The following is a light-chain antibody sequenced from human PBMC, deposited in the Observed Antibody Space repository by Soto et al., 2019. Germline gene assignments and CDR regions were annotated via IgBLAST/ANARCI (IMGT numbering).Light chain of an antibody. V-gene: IGKV3-20*01. CDR3: QQYGSSGT. CDR2: GAS. J-gene: IGKJ1*01. Sequence: MVITQSPASPSVSPAERATLSCRASQSVSTYLAWYQQKPGQAPRLLIYGASTRATGIPDRFSGSGSGTDFTLTISRLEPDDFAVYYRQQYGSSGTVGQGTKVDI. CDR1: QSVSTY.